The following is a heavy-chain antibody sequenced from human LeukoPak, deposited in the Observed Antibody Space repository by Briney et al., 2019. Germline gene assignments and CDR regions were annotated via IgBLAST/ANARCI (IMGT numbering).Heavy chain of an antibody. CDR3: ARRLAGSKGFDY. Sequence: GESLKISCKGSGYSFNTYWIAWVRQMPGKGLEWMGIIYPDDSDTRYSPPFQGQVTISAGKSISTAYLQWSSLKASDSAMYYCARRLAGSKGFDYWGQGTLVTVSS. D-gene: IGHD2-21*01. J-gene: IGHJ4*02. CDR2: IYPDDSDT. V-gene: IGHV5-51*01. CDR1: GYSFNTYW.